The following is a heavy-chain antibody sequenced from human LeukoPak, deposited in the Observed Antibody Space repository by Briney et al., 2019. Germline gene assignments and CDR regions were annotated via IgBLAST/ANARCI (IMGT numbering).Heavy chain of an antibody. CDR1: GFTFSSYS. J-gene: IGHJ4*02. CDR2: ISSSSSTI. D-gene: IGHD3-3*01. Sequence: PGGSLRLSCAASGFTFSSYSMNWVRQAPGKGLEWVSYISSSSSTIYYADSVKGRFTISRDNAKNSPYLQMNSLRAEDTAVYYCARDLGSSVTEWLLKDYWGQGTLVTVSS. CDR3: ARDLGSSVTEWLLKDY. V-gene: IGHV3-48*01.